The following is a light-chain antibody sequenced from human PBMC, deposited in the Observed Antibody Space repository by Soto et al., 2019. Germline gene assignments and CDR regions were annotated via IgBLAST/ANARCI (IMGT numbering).Light chain of an antibody. CDR1: SSDVGKYDY. J-gene: IGLJ1*01. CDR2: EVS. Sequence: QSVLTQPPSASGSPGQSVTISCTGTSSDVGKYDYVSWFQHHPGKAPKLIIYEVSKRPSGVPDRFSGSKSANAASLTISGLQAEDEADYFCFSFTTDWTHVFGTGTKVTVL. V-gene: IGLV2-8*01. CDR3: FSFTTDWTHV.